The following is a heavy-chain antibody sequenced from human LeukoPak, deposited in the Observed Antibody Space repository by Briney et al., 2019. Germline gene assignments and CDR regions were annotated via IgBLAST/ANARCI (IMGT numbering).Heavy chain of an antibody. Sequence: ASVKVSCKVSGYTLTELSMHWVRQAPGQGLEWMGWINPNSGGTNYAQKFQGRVTMTRDTSISTAYMELSRLRSDDTAVYYCARVDSSGWYEFDPWGQGTLVTVSS. CDR2: INPNSGGT. J-gene: IGHJ5*02. V-gene: IGHV1-2*02. CDR1: GYTLTELS. D-gene: IGHD6-19*01. CDR3: ARVDSSGWYEFDP.